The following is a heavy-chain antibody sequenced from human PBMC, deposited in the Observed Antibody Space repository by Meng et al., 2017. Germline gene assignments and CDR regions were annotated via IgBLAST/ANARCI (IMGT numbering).Heavy chain of an antibody. Sequence: GESLKISCAASGFTFSSYEMNWVRQAPGKGLEWVSYISSSGSTIYYADSVKGRFTISRDNAKKSLYLQMNSLRAEDTAVYYCARAVGVAAFDYWGQGTLVTVSS. V-gene: IGHV3-48*03. J-gene: IGHJ4*02. CDR3: ARAVGVAAFDY. CDR2: ISSSGSTI. D-gene: IGHD2-15*01. CDR1: GFTFSSYE.